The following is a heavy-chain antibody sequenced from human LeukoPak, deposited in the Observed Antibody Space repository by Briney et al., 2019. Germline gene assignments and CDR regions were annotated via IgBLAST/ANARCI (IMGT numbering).Heavy chain of an antibody. CDR2: ISAYNGNT. Sequence: ASVKVSCKASGYTFTSYGISWVRQAPGQGLEWMGWISAYNGNTNYAQKLRGRVTMTTDTSTSTAYMELRGLRSDDTAVYYCARGYCSSTSCRSYYYYYMDVWGKGTTVTVSS. V-gene: IGHV1-18*01. J-gene: IGHJ6*03. CDR3: ARGYCSSTSCRSYYYYYMDV. CDR1: GYTFTSYG. D-gene: IGHD2-2*01.